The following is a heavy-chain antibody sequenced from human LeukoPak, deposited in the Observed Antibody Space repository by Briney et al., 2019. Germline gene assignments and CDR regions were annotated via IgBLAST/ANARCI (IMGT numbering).Heavy chain of an antibody. CDR3: ASWPGGWYGEDS. CDR2: IYGGGST. D-gene: IGHD6-19*01. J-gene: IGHJ4*02. V-gene: IGHV3-53*01. Sequence: GGSLRLSCAATGLTVSSNFMSWVRQAPGKGLEWVSVIYGGGSTYYADSVKGRFTISRDTPKNTLYLQMNSLRVENTAVYYCASWPGGWYGEDSWGQGTLVTVSS. CDR1: GLTVSSNF.